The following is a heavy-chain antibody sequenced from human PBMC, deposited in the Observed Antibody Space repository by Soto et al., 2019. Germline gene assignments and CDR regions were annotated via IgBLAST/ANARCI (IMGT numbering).Heavy chain of an antibody. Sequence: ASVKVSCKASGYTFTGYYMHWVRQAPGQGLEWMGWINPNSGGTNYARKFQGWVTMTRDTSISTAYMELSRLRSDDTAVYYCARDLPLNYYGSGSYSYGMDVWGQGTTVTVSS. CDR3: ARDLPLNYYGSGSYSYGMDV. J-gene: IGHJ6*02. CDR2: INPNSGGT. CDR1: GYTFTGYY. V-gene: IGHV1-2*04. D-gene: IGHD3-10*01.